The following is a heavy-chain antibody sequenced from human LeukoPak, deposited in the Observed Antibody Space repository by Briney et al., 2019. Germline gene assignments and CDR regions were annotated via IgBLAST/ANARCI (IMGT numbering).Heavy chain of an antibody. D-gene: IGHD6-19*01. J-gene: IGHJ4*02. Sequence: ASVKVPCKASEYTFTSYDINWVRQATGQGLEWMGWMNPNSGDTGYAQKFQGRVTMTRDTSINTAYMELSSLRYEDTAVYYCARGTPSGWHGAVYWGQGTLVTVSS. V-gene: IGHV1-8*01. CDR2: MNPNSGDT. CDR3: ARGTPSGWHGAVY. CDR1: EYTFTSYD.